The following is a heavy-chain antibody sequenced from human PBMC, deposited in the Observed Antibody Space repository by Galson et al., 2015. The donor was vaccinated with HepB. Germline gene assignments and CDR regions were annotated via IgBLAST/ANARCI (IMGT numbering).Heavy chain of an antibody. V-gene: IGHV4-59*08. CDR1: GGSISSYY. Sequence: ETLSLTCTVSGGSISSYYWSWIRQPPGKGLEWIGYIYYSGSTNYNPSLKSRVTISVDTSKNQFSLKLSSVTAADTAVYYCARHYYDSSGSFGYWGQGTLVTVSS. CDR3: ARHYYDSSGSFGY. J-gene: IGHJ4*02. CDR2: IYYSGST. D-gene: IGHD3-22*01.